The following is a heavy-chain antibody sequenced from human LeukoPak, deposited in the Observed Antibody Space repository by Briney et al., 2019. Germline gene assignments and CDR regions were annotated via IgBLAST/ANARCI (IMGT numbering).Heavy chain of an antibody. CDR2: ISSSSSYI. V-gene: IGHV3-21*01. CDR3: ARQTSMVRGVINA. CDR1: GFTFSSYS. Sequence: GGSLRLSCAASGFTFSSYSMNWVRQAPGRGLEWVSSISSSSSYIYYADSVKGRFTISRDNAKNSLYLQMNSLRAEDTAVYYCARQTSMVRGVINAWGQGTLVTVSS. J-gene: IGHJ5*02. D-gene: IGHD3-10*01.